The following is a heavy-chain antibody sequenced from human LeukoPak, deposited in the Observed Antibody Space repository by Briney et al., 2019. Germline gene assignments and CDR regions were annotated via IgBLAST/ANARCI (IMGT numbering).Heavy chain of an antibody. V-gene: IGHV3-30*04. CDR2: ISYDGSNK. Sequence: GGSLRLSCAASGFTFSSYAMHWVRQAPGKGLEWVAVISYDGSNKYYADSVKGRFTISRDNSKNTLYLQMNSLRAEDTAVYYCARGRRDGYILEYFDYWGQGILVIVSS. D-gene: IGHD5-24*01. CDR3: ARGRRDGYILEYFDY. CDR1: GFTFSSYA. J-gene: IGHJ4*02.